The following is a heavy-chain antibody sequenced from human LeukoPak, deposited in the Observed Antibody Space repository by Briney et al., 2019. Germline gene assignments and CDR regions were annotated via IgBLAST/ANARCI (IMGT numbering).Heavy chain of an antibody. CDR1: GYTFADYY. D-gene: IGHD3-10*01. Sequence: ASVKVSCKASGYTFADYYMYWVRQAPGQGLEWMGWINTNTGNPTYAQGFTGRFVFSLDVSVSTAYLQISSLKAEDTAVYYCARVVYGSDYWGQGTLVTVSS. J-gene: IGHJ4*02. CDR2: INTNTGNP. CDR3: ARVVYGSDY. V-gene: IGHV7-4-1*02.